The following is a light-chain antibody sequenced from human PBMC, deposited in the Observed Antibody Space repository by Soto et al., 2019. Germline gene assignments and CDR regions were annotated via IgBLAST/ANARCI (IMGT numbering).Light chain of an antibody. Sequence: QSALTQPASVSGSPGQSITISCTGTSSNVGSYKLVSWYQQHPGKAPKLMIFEVNKRPSGVSNRFSGSKSGNTASLTISGIKVEDEADYYCCSSGGSPTYVFGPGTKLTVL. CDR1: SSNVGSYKL. V-gene: IGLV2-23*02. J-gene: IGLJ1*01. CDR3: CSSGGSPTYV. CDR2: EVN.